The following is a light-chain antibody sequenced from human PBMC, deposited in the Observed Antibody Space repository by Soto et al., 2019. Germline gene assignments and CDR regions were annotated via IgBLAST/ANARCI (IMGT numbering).Light chain of an antibody. J-gene: IGLJ1*01. V-gene: IGLV2-14*01. CDR1: SRDVGGYNY. CDR2: DVS. Sequence: QSVLTQPTSVSGSPGQSITISCTGTSRDVGGYNYVSWYQQHPGKAPQLMIYDVSNRPSGVSNRFSGSKSGNTASLTISGLQAEDEADYYCSSYTSSSSPYVFGAGTKLTVL. CDR3: SSYTSSSSPYV.